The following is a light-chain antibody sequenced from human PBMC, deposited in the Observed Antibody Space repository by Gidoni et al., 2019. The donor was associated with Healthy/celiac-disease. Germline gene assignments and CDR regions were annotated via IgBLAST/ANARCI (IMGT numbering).Light chain of an antibody. Sequence: EIVLTQSPATLSLSPGERATLSCRASQSVSSYLAWYQQKPGQAPRLLIYEASNRATGIPARFSGSGSGKDFTLTSSSLEPEDFAVYYCQQYSNWWTFGQGTKVEIK. V-gene: IGKV3-11*01. CDR1: QSVSSY. J-gene: IGKJ1*01. CDR3: QQYSNWWT. CDR2: EAS.